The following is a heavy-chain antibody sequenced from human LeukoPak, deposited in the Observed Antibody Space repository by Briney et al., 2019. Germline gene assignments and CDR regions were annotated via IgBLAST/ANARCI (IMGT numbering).Heavy chain of an antibody. CDR1: GGSISSGGYY. CDR3: ARGLASYSSSYFDY. CDR2: IYYSGST. Sequence: KPSETLSLTCTVSGGSISSGGYYWSWIRQHPGKGLEWIGYIYYSGSTYYNPSLKSRVTISVDTSKNQFSLKLSSVTAADTAVYYCARGLASYSSSYFDYWGQGTLVTVSS. V-gene: IGHV4-31*03. J-gene: IGHJ4*02. D-gene: IGHD6-6*01.